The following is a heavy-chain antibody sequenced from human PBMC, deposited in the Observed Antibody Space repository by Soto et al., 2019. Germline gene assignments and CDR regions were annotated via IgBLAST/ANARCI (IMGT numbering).Heavy chain of an antibody. CDR2: INHSGGT. CDR3: ARGGYIVVVPAARNWFDP. CDR1: GGSFSGYY. V-gene: IGHV4-34*01. J-gene: IGHJ5*02. Sequence: PSETLSLTCAVYGGSFSGYYWSWIRQPPGKGLEWIGEINHSGGTNYNPSLKSRVTIPVDTSKNQFSLKLSSVTAADTAVYYCARGGYIVVVPAARNWFDPWGQGTLVTISS. D-gene: IGHD2-2*01.